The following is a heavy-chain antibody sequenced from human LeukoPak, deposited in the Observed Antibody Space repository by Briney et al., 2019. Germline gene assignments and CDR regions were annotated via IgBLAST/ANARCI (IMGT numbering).Heavy chain of an antibody. CDR3: ARESYGSRSYDYYYYYMDV. V-gene: IGHV4-39*07. J-gene: IGHJ6*03. Sequence: SETLSLTCTVSGGSISNYYWGWIRQPPGKGLEWIGSIYYSGSTYYNPSLKSRVTTSVDTSKNQFSLKLSSVTAADTAVYYCARESYGSRSYDYYYYYMDVWGKGTTVTVSS. CDR2: IYYSGST. D-gene: IGHD3-10*01. CDR1: GGSISNYY.